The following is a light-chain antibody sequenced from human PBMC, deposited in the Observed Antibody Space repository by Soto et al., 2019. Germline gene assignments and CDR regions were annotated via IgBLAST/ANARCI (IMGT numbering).Light chain of an antibody. V-gene: IGLV2-14*01. CDR3: SSYTTISTNV. J-gene: IGLJ1*01. Sequence: QSVLTQPASVSGSPGQSITISCTGTSSDVGGYNYVSWYQQHPGKAPKLIIYDVTNRPSGVSNRFSGSKSGNTASLTISGLQAEDEADYYCSSYTTISTNVFGAGTKLTVL. CDR2: DVT. CDR1: SSDVGGYNY.